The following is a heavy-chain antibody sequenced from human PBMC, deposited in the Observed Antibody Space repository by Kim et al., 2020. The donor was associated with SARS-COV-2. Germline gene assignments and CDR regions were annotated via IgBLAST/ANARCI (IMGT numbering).Heavy chain of an antibody. CDR2: ISAASDYI. Sequence: GSLRLSCAASGFTFSSQSMNWVRQAPGKGLEWVSSISAASDYIFYADSVKGRFTISRDNAKRSLFLQMNSLRAEDTALYYCTRGGRPGVRTDYWGQGTLVAVSS. V-gene: IGHV3-21*01. CDR1: GFTFSSQS. CDR3: TRGGRPGVRTDY. D-gene: IGHD1-1*01. J-gene: IGHJ4*02.